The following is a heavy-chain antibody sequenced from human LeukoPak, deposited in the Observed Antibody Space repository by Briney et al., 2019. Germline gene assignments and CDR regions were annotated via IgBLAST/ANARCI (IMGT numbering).Heavy chain of an antibody. D-gene: IGHD4/OR15-4a*01. CDR1: GGSISSGDYY. Sequence: SETLSLTCTVSGGSISSGDYYWSWIRQPPGKGLEWIGYIYYSGSTYYNPSLKSRVTISVDTSKDQFFLKLSSVTAADTAMYYCARVRDWFDPWGQGTLVTVSS. V-gene: IGHV4-30-4*01. CDR2: IYYSGST. J-gene: IGHJ5*02. CDR3: ARVRDWFDP.